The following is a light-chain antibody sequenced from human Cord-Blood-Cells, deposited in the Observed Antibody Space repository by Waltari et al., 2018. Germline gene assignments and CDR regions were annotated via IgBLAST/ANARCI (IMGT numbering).Light chain of an antibody. CDR3: SSYTSSSTRV. CDR1: SSDVGGYNY. Sequence: QSALTQPASVSGSPGQSITISCTGTSSDVGGYNYVSWYQQHPGKAPKLMIYDVSNRPSGVSNRFSCSKSGNTASPTSSGLQAEDEADYYCSSYTSSSTRVFGTGTKVTVL. J-gene: IGLJ1*01. V-gene: IGLV2-14*01. CDR2: DVS.